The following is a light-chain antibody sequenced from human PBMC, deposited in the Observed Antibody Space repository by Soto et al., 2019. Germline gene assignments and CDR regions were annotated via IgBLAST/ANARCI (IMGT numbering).Light chain of an antibody. V-gene: IGKV1-5*01. CDR1: QSISNW. CDR3: QQLFDSPIT. J-gene: IGKJ5*01. CDR2: DAS. Sequence: DIQVTQSPSTLPASVGDRVTITCRASQSISNWLAWYQQKPGKAPKLLIYDASSLESGVPSRFSATVSGTEFSLTITSLQPEDFATYYCQQLFDSPITFGQGTRLEIK.